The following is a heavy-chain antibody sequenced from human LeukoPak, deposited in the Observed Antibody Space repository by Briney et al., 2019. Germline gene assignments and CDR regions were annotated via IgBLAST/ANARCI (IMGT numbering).Heavy chain of an antibody. D-gene: IGHD1/OR15-1a*01. V-gene: IGHV1-18*01. J-gene: IGHJ6*03. CDR1: GYSFSNHG. Sequence: GAPLKVSCKGSGYSFSNHGITWVRQAPGQGLEWIGWISPHKGNTNYQQRLQGRLIMTTDASTSTAYMELRDLRSDDTAIYYCARDQQQGDHYSFYYMDFWGEGTTVIVSS. CDR3: ARDQQQGDHYSFYYMDF. CDR2: ISPHKGNT.